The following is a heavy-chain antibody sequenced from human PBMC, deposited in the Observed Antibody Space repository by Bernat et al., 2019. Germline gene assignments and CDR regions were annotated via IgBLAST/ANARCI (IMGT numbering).Heavy chain of an antibody. Sequence: QVQLVQSGAEVKNPGASVKVSCKASGYTFNTYAISWVRQAPGQGLEWMGWISAYNGITNYAQKLHGRVTMSIDTSTTTAYMELKSMTSDDTAVYYCAREDPHNRNAIDDAFDIWGQGTMVTVSS. CDR1: GYTFNTYA. CDR3: AREDPHNRNAIDDAFDI. V-gene: IGHV1-18*01. CDR2: ISAYNGIT. J-gene: IGHJ3*02.